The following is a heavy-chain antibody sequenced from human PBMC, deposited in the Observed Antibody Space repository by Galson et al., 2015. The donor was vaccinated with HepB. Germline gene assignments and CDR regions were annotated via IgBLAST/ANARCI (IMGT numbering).Heavy chain of an antibody. J-gene: IGHJ3*02. CDR3: ARGGEWLPAAIPDAFDI. D-gene: IGHD2-2*01. V-gene: IGHV1-46*01. Sequence: SVKVSCKASGYTFTSYYMHWVRQAPGQGLEWMGIINPSGGSTSYAQKFQGRVTMTRDTSTSTVYMELSSLRSEDTAVYYCARGGEWLPAAIPDAFDIWGQGTMVTVSS. CDR2: INPSGGST. CDR1: GYTFTSYY.